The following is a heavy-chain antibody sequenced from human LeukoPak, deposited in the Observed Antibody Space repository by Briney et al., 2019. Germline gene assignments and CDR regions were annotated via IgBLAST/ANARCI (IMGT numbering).Heavy chain of an antibody. J-gene: IGHJ3*02. D-gene: IGHD5-18*01. V-gene: IGHV5-51*01. Sequence: HGESLKISCKGSGCSFTTYWIGWVRQMPGKGLEWMGIIYPGDSDTRYSPPFQGQVTISADKSISTAYLQWSSLKASDTAMYYCARRRDERGYKDIFDIWGQGTMVTVSS. CDR1: GCSFTTYW. CDR3: ARRRDERGYKDIFDI. CDR2: IYPGDSDT.